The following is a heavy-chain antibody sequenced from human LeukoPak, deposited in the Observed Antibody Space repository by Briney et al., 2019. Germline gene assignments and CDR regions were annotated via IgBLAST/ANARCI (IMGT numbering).Heavy chain of an antibody. Sequence: GASVKVSCKASGYTFTGYYMHWVRQAPGQGLEWMGWINPNSGGTNYAQKFQGRVTMTRDTSISTAYMELSRLRSDDTAVYYCARGREIFGVVINIPFDYWDQGTLVTVSS. D-gene: IGHD3-3*01. V-gene: IGHV1-2*02. CDR2: INPNSGGT. J-gene: IGHJ4*02. CDR1: GYTFTGYY. CDR3: ARGREIFGVVINIPFDY.